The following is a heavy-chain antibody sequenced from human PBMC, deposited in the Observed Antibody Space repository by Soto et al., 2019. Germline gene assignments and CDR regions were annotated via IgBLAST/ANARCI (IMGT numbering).Heavy chain of an antibody. CDR2: ISAYNSNT. J-gene: IGHJ4*01. D-gene: IGHD3-9*01. Sequence: ASVKVSCKASGYTFTSYGISWVRQAPGQGLEWMGWISAYNSNTTYAQKFQGRVTMTTDTSTNTAYMELRSLRSDDTAVYYCARGVPYYDILTGYYELFDYWGQGTLVTVSS. V-gene: IGHV1-18*01. CDR3: ARGVPYYDILTGYYELFDY. CDR1: GYTFTSYG.